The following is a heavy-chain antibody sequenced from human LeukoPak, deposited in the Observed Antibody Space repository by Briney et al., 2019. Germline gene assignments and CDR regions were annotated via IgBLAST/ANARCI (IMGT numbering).Heavy chain of an antibody. Sequence: GGSLRLSCTASGFTFSSYAMSWVRQAPGKGLEWVSALTDSGGSTSYADSVRGRFTISRDNSKNTLYLQMNSLRAEDTAVYYCAKDTSARRGSLNGWGQGTLVTVSS. D-gene: IGHD3-16*02. CDR1: GFTFSSYA. CDR3: AKDTSARRGSLNG. V-gene: IGHV3-23*01. J-gene: IGHJ4*02. CDR2: LTDSGGST.